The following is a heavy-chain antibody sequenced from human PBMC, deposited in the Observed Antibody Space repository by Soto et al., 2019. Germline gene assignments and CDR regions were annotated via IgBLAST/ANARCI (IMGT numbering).Heavy chain of an antibody. D-gene: IGHD3-22*01. V-gene: IGHV3-53*01. CDR2: IYSGGST. CDR1: GFTVSSSY. J-gene: IGHJ4*02. Sequence: PGGSLRLYCSASGFTVSSSYMSWVRQAPGKGLEWVSVIYSGGSTYYADSVKGRFTISRDNSKHTLYLQMNSLRAEDTAVYYCARGRSYESSGYYSFWGQGTMVTV. CDR3: ARGRSYESSGYYSF.